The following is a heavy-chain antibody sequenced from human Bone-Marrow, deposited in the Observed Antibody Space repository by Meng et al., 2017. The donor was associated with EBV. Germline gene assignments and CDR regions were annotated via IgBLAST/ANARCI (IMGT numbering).Heavy chain of an antibody. Sequence: EVQLLESXXGWVQAGGXLRLSCAASGVTFSNYAMSWVRQAPGKGLEWVSIISGSGGSTNYADSVKGRFTISRDNSKNTLYLQMNSLRAEDTAVYYCTISADWFDPWGQGTLVTVST. D-gene: IGHD2-2*02. J-gene: IGHJ5*02. CDR1: GVTFSNYA. V-gene: IGHV3-23*01. CDR2: ISGSGGST. CDR3: TISADWFDP.